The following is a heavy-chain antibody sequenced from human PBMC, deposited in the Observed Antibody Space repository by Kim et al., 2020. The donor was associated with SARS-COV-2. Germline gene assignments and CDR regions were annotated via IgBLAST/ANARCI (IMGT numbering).Heavy chain of an antibody. CDR3: AKERGRPWGPLQPLGD. CDR2: ISYDGSNK. Sequence: GGSLRLSCAASGFTFSSYGMHWVRQAPGKGLEWVAVISYDGSNKYYADSVKGRFTISRDNSKNTLYLQMNSLRAEDTAVYYCAKERGRPWGPLQPLGDWGQGTLVTVSS. D-gene: IGHD3-16*01. J-gene: IGHJ4*02. CDR1: GFTFSSYG. V-gene: IGHV3-30*18.